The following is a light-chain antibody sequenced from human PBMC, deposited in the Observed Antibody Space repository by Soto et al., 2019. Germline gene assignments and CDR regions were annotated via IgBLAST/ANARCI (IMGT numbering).Light chain of an antibody. Sequence: QSVLTQPTSASGSPGQSVTISCTGTSSDVGGYNYVSWYQQHPGKAPKLLIYDVTHRPSGVPDRFSGSKSGNTASLTVSGLQAEDEADYYCSSHAGTKNVLFGGGTKLTVL. CDR1: SSDVGGYNY. V-gene: IGLV2-8*01. CDR3: SSHAGTKNVL. J-gene: IGLJ2*01. CDR2: DVT.